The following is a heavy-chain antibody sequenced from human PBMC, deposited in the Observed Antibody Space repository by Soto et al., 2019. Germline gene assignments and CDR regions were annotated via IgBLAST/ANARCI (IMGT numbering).Heavy chain of an antibody. CDR3: STDRRGAYDPQFDY. D-gene: IGHD5-12*01. CDR1: GFTFSNTW. Sequence: GGSLSLSCAASGFTFSNTWMSWVRQAPGKGLEWVARIKSKTDGETTDYAAPVRGRFTISGDDSETTLYLQMNSLKTEDTAVYYCSTDRRGAYDPQFDYWGQGTLVSVSS. J-gene: IGHJ4*02. CDR2: IKSKTDGETT. V-gene: IGHV3-15*01.